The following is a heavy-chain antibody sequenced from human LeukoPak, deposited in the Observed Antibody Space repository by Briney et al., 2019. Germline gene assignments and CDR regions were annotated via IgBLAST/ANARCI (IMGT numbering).Heavy chain of an antibody. Sequence: GGSLRLSCAASGFTFSNYWMHWVRQAPGKGLVWVPRIKGDGSHTIYADSVKGRFTISRDNAKNTLYLQMKSLRAEDTAVYYCVRDWDHFDFDSWGQGTLVTVSS. J-gene: IGHJ5*01. V-gene: IGHV3-74*01. CDR1: GFTFSNYW. CDR3: VRDWDHFDFDS. CDR2: IKGDGSHT. D-gene: IGHD3-9*01.